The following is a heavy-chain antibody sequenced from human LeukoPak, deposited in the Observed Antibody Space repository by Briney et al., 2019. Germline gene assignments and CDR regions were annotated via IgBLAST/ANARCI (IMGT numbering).Heavy chain of an antibody. V-gene: IGHV1-18*01. CDR2: ISAYNGNT. CDR3: ARDPSGQQLIPNWFDP. CDR1: GYTFTSYG. D-gene: IGHD6-13*01. Sequence: GASVKVSCKASGYTFTSYGISWVRQAPGQGLEWMGWISAYNGNTNYAQKLQGRVTMTTDTSTSTAYMELRSLRSDDTAVYYCARDPSGQQLIPNWFDPWGQETLVTVSS. J-gene: IGHJ5*02.